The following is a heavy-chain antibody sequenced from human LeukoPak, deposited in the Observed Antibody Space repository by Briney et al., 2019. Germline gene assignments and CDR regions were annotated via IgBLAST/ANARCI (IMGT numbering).Heavy chain of an antibody. D-gene: IGHD2-15*01. CDR1: GYTFSGYY. V-gene: IGHV1-2*02. Sequence: ASVKVSCKASGYTFSGYYIHWVRQAPGQGLEWMGWINPNSGVTNYAQKFQGRVTMSRDTSISAGYMELRRLTSDDTAVYFCARGGSVGSYSIDSWGQGSLLTVSS. CDR3: ARGGSVGSYSIDS. CDR2: INPNSGVT. J-gene: IGHJ4*02.